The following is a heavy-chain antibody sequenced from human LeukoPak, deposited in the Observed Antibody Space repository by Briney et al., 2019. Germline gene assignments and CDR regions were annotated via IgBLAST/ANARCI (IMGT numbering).Heavy chain of an antibody. D-gene: IGHD5-12*01. CDR2: IYYSGST. CDR1: GGSMSSYY. CDR3: ARQFRGVATTFDY. V-gene: IGHV4-59*08. Sequence: SETLSLTCTVSGGSMSSYYWSWIRQPPGKGLEWIGYIYYSGSTNYNPSLKSQVTISVDTSKNQFSLKLSSVTAADTAVYYCARQFRGVATTFDYWGQGTLVTVSS. J-gene: IGHJ4*02.